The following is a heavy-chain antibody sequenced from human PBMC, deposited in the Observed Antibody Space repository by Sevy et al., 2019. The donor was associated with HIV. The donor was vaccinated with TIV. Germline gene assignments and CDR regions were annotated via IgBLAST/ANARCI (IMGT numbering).Heavy chain of an antibody. CDR2: IRYDGSNK. Sequence: GGSLRLSCAASGFTFSSYGMHWVRQAPGKGLEWVAFIRYDGSNKYYADSVKGRFTISRDNSKNTMYLQMNSLRAEDTAVYDCAKVGQFTIFGVANPYYYYGMDVWGQGTTVTVSS. V-gene: IGHV3-30*02. CDR1: GFTFSSYG. J-gene: IGHJ6*02. D-gene: IGHD3-3*01. CDR3: AKVGQFTIFGVANPYYYYGMDV.